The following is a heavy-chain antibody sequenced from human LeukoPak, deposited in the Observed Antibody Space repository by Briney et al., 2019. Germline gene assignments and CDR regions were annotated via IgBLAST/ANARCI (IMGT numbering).Heavy chain of an antibody. D-gene: IGHD3-22*01. J-gene: IGHJ3*02. V-gene: IGHV3-21*01. Sequence: GGSLRLSCAASGFTFSSYSMNWVRQAPGKGLEWVSSISSSSSYIYYADSVKGRFTISRDNSKNTVYLQMNSLRAEDTAMYYCARKEFSTSSAIVGAFDIWGQGTTVTVSS. CDR2: ISSSSSYI. CDR3: ARKEFSTSSAIVGAFDI. CDR1: GFTFSSYS.